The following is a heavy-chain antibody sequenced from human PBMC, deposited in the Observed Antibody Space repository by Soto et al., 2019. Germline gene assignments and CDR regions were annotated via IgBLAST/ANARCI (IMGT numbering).Heavy chain of an antibody. CDR3: ARLVWFGELSTLNPFDY. V-gene: IGHV5-51*01. D-gene: IGHD3-10*01. CDR1: GYSFTSYW. CDR2: IYPGDSDT. J-gene: IGHJ4*02. Sequence: LGESLKISCKGSGYSFTSYWIGWVRQMPGKGLEWMGIIYPGDSDTRYSPSFQGQVTISADKSISTAYLQWSSLKASDTAMYYCARLVWFGELSTLNPFDYWGQGTLVTVSS.